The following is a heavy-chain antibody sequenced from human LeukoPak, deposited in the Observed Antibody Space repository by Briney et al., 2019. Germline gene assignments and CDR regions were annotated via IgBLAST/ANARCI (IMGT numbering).Heavy chain of an antibody. J-gene: IGHJ6*04. D-gene: IGHD2-2*01. CDR3: AREAPPSKGSGYCSSTSCDSAMDV. Sequence: SETLSLTCTVSGGSISSYYWSWIRQPPGKGLEWIGYIYYSGSTNYNPSLKSRVTISVDTSKNQFSLKLSSVTAADTAVYYCAREAPPSKGSGYCSSTSCDSAMDVWGKGTTVTVSS. V-gene: IGHV4-59*01. CDR2: IYYSGST. CDR1: GGSISSYY.